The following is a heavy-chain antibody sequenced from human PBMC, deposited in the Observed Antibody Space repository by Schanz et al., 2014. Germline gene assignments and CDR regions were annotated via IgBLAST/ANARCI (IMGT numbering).Heavy chain of an antibody. V-gene: IGHV1-69*02. CDR1: GGTFSTYT. CDR2: IIPIVDIT. CDR3: ASSGAGYSSSWDFDY. J-gene: IGHJ4*03. Sequence: QVQLVQSGAEVKKPGSSVKVSCKASGGTFSTYTISWVRQAPGQGLEWMGRIIPIVDITNYAQKFQGRVTITADKSTFTAYMDVSSLRSEDTAVYYCASSGAGYSSSWDFDYWGQGTTVTVSS. D-gene: IGHD6-13*01.